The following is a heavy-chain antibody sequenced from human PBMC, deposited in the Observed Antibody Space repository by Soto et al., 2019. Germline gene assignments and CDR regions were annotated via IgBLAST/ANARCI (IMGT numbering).Heavy chain of an antibody. CDR3: AKSGVAARAFYDYYMDV. CDR2: ISYDGSNK. Sequence: QVQLVESGGGVVQPRRSLRLSCAASGFTFSSYGMHWVRQAPGKGLEWVAVISYDGSNKYYADSVKGRFTISRDNSKNTLYLQMSSLRAEDTAVYYCAKSGVAARAFYDYYMDVWGKGTTVTVSS. D-gene: IGHD6-6*01. J-gene: IGHJ6*03. V-gene: IGHV3-30*18. CDR1: GFTFSSYG.